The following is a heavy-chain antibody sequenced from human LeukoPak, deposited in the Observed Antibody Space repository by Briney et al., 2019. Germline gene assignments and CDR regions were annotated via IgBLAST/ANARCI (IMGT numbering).Heavy chain of an antibody. CDR1: GTSFSSYY. CDR3: ARMATGHDY. CDR2: VNHSGYT. D-gene: IGHD5-12*01. Sequence: SETLSLTCGVSGTSFSSYYWSWIRQTPGKGLEWIGEVNHSGYTNMNPSLKSRVTISVDTSKNQSSLRMSTVTAADTAVYFCARMATGHDYWGQGTLVTVSS. J-gene: IGHJ4*02. V-gene: IGHV4-34*01.